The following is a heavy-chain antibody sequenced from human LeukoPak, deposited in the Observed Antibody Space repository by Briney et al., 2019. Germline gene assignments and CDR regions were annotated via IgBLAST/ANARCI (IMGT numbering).Heavy chain of an antibody. D-gene: IGHD4-17*01. J-gene: IGHJ4*02. CDR2: IDSDGSNT. V-gene: IGHV3-74*01. CDR1: GFTFSSYW. Sequence: GGSLRLSCAASGFTFSSYWMNWARQAPGKGLVWVSRIDSDGSNTNYADSVKGRFTVSRDNAKNTLYLQMNSLRAEDTAVYYCARDDYGDYYFDYWGQGTLVTVSS. CDR3: ARDDYGDYYFDY.